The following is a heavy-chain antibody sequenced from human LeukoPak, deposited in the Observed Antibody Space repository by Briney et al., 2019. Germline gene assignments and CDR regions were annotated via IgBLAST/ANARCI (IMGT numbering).Heavy chain of an antibody. CDR1: GGSISSSSYY. J-gene: IGHJ4*02. CDR3: ARHPPPGIAVAATDY. D-gene: IGHD6-19*01. Sequence: LSLTCXVSGGSISSSSYYWGWIRQPPGKGLEWIGSIYYSGSTYYNPSLKSRVTISVDTSKNQFSLKLSSVTAADTAVYYCARHPPPGIAVAATDYWGQGTLVTVSS. CDR2: IYYSGST. V-gene: IGHV4-39*01.